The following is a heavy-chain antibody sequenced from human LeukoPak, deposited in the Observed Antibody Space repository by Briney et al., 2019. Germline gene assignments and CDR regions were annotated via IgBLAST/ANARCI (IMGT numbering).Heavy chain of an antibody. CDR1: GFTFSDYY. V-gene: IGHV3-11*01. CDR2: ISGDSDTI. Sequence: GSLRLSCTASGFTFSDYYMSWIRQAPGKGLGWFSYISGDSDTIYYADSVKGRFTISRDNAKKSLYLQMNSLRAEDTAVYYCARQRFGQYFDYWGQGTLVTVSS. CDR3: ARQRFGQYFDY. J-gene: IGHJ4*02. D-gene: IGHD3-10*01.